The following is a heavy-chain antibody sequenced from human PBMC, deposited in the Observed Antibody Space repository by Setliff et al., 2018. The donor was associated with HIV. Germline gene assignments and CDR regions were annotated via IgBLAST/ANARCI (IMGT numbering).Heavy chain of an antibody. CDR3: ARVSQDLLGAFDI. CDR2: IYYSGST. D-gene: IGHD7-27*01. J-gene: IGHJ3*02. CDR1: GDSINSGDSY. V-gene: IGHV4-31*03. Sequence: SETLSLTCTVSGDSINSGDSYWTWIRHHPGKGLEWIGYIYYSGSTNYNPSLKGRVIISVDSSKNQFFLKLTSVTAADTAMYYCARVSQDLLGAFDIWGQGTMVTVSS.